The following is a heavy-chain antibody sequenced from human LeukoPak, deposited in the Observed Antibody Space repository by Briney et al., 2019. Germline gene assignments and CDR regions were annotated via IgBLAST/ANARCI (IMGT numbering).Heavy chain of an antibody. Sequence: ASVKVSCKASGYTFTSYDINWVRQAPGQGLEWMGWINPNSGGTNYAQKFQGRVTMTRDTSISTAYMELSRLRSDDTAVYYCARDRRKGGCSSTSCSNNWFDPWGQGTLVTVSS. CDR2: INPNSGGT. V-gene: IGHV1-2*02. CDR3: ARDRRKGGCSSTSCSNNWFDP. J-gene: IGHJ5*02. D-gene: IGHD2-2*01. CDR1: GYTFTSYD.